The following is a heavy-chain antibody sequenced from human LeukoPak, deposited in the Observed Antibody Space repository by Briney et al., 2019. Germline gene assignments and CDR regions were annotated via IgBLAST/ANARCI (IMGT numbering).Heavy chain of an antibody. V-gene: IGHV3-30*18. CDR3: AKGAAGTYYFDY. CDR2: ISYDGSNK. D-gene: IGHD3-10*01. J-gene: IGHJ4*02. Sequence: GGSLRLSCAASGFTFSSHGMHWVRQAPGKGLEWVAVISYDGSNKYYADSVKGRFTISRDNSKNTLYLQMNSLRAEDTAVYYCAKGAAGTYYFDYWGQGTLVTVSS. CDR1: GFTFSSHG.